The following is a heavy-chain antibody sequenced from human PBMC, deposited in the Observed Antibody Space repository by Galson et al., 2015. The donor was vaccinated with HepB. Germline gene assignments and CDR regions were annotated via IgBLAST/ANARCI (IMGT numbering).Heavy chain of an antibody. Sequence: PLRLSCAASGFSFSGFAMHWVRQAPGKGLEWVAVISYDGTNKHFADSVKGRFTISRDNSKLFLEMNSLSAEDSAVYYCARDSITGTNHYYGMDVWGQGTTVTVSS. D-gene: IGHD1-7*01. V-gene: IGHV3-30-3*01. CDR2: ISYDGTNK. CDR3: ARDSITGTNHYYGMDV. J-gene: IGHJ6*02. CDR1: GFSFSGFA.